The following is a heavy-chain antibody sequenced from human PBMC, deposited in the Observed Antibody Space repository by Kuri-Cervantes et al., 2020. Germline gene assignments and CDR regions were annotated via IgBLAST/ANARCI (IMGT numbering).Heavy chain of an antibody. J-gene: IGHJ5*02. CDR1: GYTFTSYG. CDR3: ARDRGCSSTSCYDNWFDP. CDR2: ISAYNGNT. V-gene: IGHV1-18*01. D-gene: IGHD2-2*01. Sequence: ASVKVSCKASGYTFTSYGISWVRQAPGQGLEWMGWISAYNGNTNYAQKLQGRVTMTTDTSTSTAYMELRSLRSEDTAVYYCARDRGCSSTSCYDNWFDPWGQGTLVTVSS.